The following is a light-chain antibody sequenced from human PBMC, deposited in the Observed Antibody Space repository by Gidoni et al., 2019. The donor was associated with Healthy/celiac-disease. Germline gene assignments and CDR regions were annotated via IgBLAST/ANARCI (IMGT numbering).Light chain of an antibody. CDR3: QQYGSSRTWT. J-gene: IGKJ1*01. V-gene: IGKV3-20*01. CDR1: QSVSSSY. Sequence: EIVLTQSPGTLSLSPGERATLSCRASQSVSSSYLAWYQQKPGQAPRLLVYGASSRATGIPDRFICSWSGTDFTLTISRLEPEDFAVYYCQQYGSSRTWTFGQGTKVEIK. CDR2: GAS.